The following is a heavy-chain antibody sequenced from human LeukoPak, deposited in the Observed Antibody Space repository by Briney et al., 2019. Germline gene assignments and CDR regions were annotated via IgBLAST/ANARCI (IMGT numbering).Heavy chain of an antibody. CDR1: GGSISRYY. J-gene: IGHJ4*02. Sequence: SETLSLTCTVSGGSISRYYWSWIRQPPGKGLEWIGYIYYSGSTNYNPSLKSRVTISVDTSKNQFSLKLSSVTAADTAVYYCARSNCSGGSCHFDYWGQGTLVTVSS. CDR3: ARSNCSGGSCHFDY. CDR2: IYYSGST. D-gene: IGHD2-15*01. V-gene: IGHV4-59*08.